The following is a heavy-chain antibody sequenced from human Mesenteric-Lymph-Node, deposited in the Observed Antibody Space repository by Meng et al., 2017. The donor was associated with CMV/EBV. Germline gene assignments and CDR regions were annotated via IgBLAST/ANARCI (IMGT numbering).Heavy chain of an antibody. CDR1: GYTFTNHG. CDR2: IIPILGIA. V-gene: IGHV1-69*10. J-gene: IGHJ5*02. D-gene: IGHD6-6*01. CDR3: AFFDIAARYNWFDP. Sequence: SVKVSCKASGYTFTNHGITWVRQAPGQGLEWMGWIIPILGIANYAQKFQGRVTITADKSTSTAYMELSSLRSEDTAVYYCAFFDIAARYNWFDPWGQGTLVTVSS.